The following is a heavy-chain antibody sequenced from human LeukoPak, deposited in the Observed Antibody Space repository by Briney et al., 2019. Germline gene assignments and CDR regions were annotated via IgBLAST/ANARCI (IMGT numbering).Heavy chain of an antibody. CDR2: IYHSGST. CDR3: AKRYCSSTTCYDDRGAFDY. Sequence: SETLSLTCTVSGYSISSGNYWDWIRHPPGKGLEWFGSIYHSGSTYYNPSLKSRVTISVDTSKNQFSLKLSSVTAADTAVYYCAKRYCSSTTCYDDRGAFDYWGQGTLVTVSS. D-gene: IGHD2-2*01. V-gene: IGHV4-38-2*02. CDR1: GYSISSGNY. J-gene: IGHJ4*02.